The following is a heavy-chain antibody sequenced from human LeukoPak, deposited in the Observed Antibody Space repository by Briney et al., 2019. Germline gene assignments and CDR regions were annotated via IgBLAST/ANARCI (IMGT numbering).Heavy chain of an antibody. J-gene: IGHJ4*02. CDR3: ARQAPQSYYDSSGSVDY. D-gene: IGHD3-22*01. CDR1: GGSISSYY. Sequence: KPSETLSLTCTVSGGSISSYYWSWIRQPPGKGLEWIGYIYYSGSTYYNPSLKSRVTISVDTSKNQFSLKLSSVTAADTAVYYCARQAPQSYYDSSGSVDYWGQGTLVTVSS. V-gene: IGHV4-59*08. CDR2: IYYSGST.